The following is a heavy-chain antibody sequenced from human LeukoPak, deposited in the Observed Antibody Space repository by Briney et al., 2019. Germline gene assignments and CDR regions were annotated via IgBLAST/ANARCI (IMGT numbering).Heavy chain of an antibody. D-gene: IGHD1-26*01. Sequence: ASVKVSCKASGGTFSSYAISWVRQAPGQGLEWMGRIIPILGIANYAQKFQGRVTITADKSTSTAYMELSSLRSEDTAVYYCARVCTSCRSGIDYWGQGTLVTVSS. CDR3: ARVCTSCRSGIDY. CDR1: GGTFSSYA. CDR2: IIPILGIA. V-gene: IGHV1-69*04. J-gene: IGHJ4*02.